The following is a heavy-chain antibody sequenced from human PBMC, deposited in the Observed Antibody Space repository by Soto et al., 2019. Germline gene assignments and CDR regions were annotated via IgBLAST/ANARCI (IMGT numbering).Heavy chain of an antibody. J-gene: IGHJ6*02. D-gene: IGHD6-19*01. Sequence: PSETLSLTCTVSGGSISSYYWSWIRQPPGKGLEWIGYIYYSGSTNYNPSLKSRVTISVDTSKNQFSLKLSSVTAADTAVYYCAREPAVAGTYYYYYYGMDAWGQGTTVTVS. CDR1: GGSISSYY. CDR2: IYYSGST. CDR3: AREPAVAGTYYYYYYGMDA. V-gene: IGHV4-59*01.